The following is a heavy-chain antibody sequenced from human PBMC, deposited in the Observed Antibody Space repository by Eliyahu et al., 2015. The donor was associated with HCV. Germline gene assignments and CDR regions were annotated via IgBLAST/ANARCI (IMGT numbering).Heavy chain of an antibody. CDR1: GGSFSGYY. CDR2: INHSGST. Sequence: QVQLQQWGAGLLKPSETLSLTCAVYGGSFSGYYWSWIRQPPGKGLEWIGEINHSGSTNYNPSLKSRVTISVDTSKNQFSLKLSSVTAADTAVYYCARVGAVAGTMESPGSRETPDHWGQGTLVTVSS. D-gene: IGHD6-19*01. CDR3: ARVGAVAGTMESPGSRETPDH. J-gene: IGHJ4*02. V-gene: IGHV4-34*01.